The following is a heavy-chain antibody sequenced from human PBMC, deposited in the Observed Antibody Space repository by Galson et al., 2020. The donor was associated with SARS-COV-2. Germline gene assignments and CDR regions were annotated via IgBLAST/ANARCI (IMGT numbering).Heavy chain of an antibody. Sequence: TETLSLTCAVYGGSFSGYYWSWIRQPPGKGLEWIGEINSSGSTNNNPSLKSRVTISVDTSKNHFSLKLSSGTAADTAVYYCAREENVFLVVTATRMCYFDYWGRGTLATVSS. V-gene: IGHV4-34*01. CDR1: GGSFSGYY. CDR2: INSSGST. J-gene: IGHJ4*02. CDR3: AREENVFLVVTATRMCYFDY. D-gene: IGHD2-21*02.